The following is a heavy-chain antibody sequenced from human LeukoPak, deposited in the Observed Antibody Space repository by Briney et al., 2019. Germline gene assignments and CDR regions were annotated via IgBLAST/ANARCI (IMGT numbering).Heavy chain of an antibody. V-gene: IGHV1-18*01. CDR3: AKECRRRWVRGVDEYAFDI. J-gene: IGHJ3*02. CDR1: GYTFTSYG. Sequence: ASVKVSCKASGYTFTSYGISWVRQAPGQGLEWMGWISAYNGNTNYAQKLQGRVTMTTDTSTSTAYMELRSLRSDDTAVYYCAKECRRRWVRGVDEYAFDIWGQGTMVTVSS. D-gene: IGHD3-10*01. CDR2: ISAYNGNT.